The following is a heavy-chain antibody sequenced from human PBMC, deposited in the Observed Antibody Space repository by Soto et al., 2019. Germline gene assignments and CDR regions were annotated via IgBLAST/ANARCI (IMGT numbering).Heavy chain of an antibody. CDR3: ARDPLYSSSWYISSDYYYGMDV. Sequence: ASVKVSCKASGYTFTSYAMHWVRQAPGQRLEWMGWINAGNGNTKYSQKFQGRVAITRDTSASTAYMELSSLRSEDTAVYYCARDPLYSSSWYISSDYYYGMDVWGQGTTVTSP. D-gene: IGHD6-13*01. J-gene: IGHJ6*02. V-gene: IGHV1-3*01. CDR1: GYTFTSYA. CDR2: INAGNGNT.